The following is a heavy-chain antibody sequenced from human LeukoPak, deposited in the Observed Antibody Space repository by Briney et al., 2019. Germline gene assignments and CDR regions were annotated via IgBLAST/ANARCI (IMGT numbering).Heavy chain of an antibody. J-gene: IGHJ4*02. CDR1: GGSICSYY. Sequence: SETLSLTXTVSGGSICSYYWSWIRHPPGKGLEWIGDIYYSGSTNYNTSLKSRVTISVDTSKNHFSLKLSSVTAADTAVYYCARDSIEYSSSPGSFDYWGQGTLVTVSS. V-gene: IGHV4-59*01. CDR2: IYYSGST. D-gene: IGHD6-6*01. CDR3: ARDSIEYSSSPGSFDY.